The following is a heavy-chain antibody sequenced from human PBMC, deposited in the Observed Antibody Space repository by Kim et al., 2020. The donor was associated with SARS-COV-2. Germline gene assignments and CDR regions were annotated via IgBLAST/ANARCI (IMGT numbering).Heavy chain of an antibody. CDR2: FDPEDGET. CDR3: ATATGLRGSYRYNDYYYYGMDV. J-gene: IGHJ6*02. D-gene: IGHD3-16*02. V-gene: IGHV1-24*01. Sequence: ASVKVSCKVSGYTLTELSMHWVLQAPGKGLEWMGGFDPEDGETIYAQKFQGRVTMTEDTSTDTAYMELSSLRSEDTAVYYCATATGLRGSYRYNDYYYYGMDVWGQGTTVTVSS. CDR1: GYTLTELS.